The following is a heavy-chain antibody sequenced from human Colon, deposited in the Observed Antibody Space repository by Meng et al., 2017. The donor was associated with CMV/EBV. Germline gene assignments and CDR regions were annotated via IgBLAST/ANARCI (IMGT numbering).Heavy chain of an antibody. Sequence: ASVKVSCKASGYSFTTYGIGWVRQAPGQGLEWMGWIRTYNGDTNYAQNFQGRLTMTTDISTSTAYMELTSLRSNDTAVYYCARGVTGTPRAFDHWGQGTLVTVSS. CDR3: ARGVTGTPRAFDH. CDR1: GYSFTTYG. J-gene: IGHJ4*02. V-gene: IGHV1-18*01. CDR2: IRTYNGDT. D-gene: IGHD1-7*01.